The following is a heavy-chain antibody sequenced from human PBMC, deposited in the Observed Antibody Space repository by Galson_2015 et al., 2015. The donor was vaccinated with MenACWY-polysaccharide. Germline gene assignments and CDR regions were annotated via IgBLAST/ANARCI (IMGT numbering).Heavy chain of an antibody. D-gene: IGHD2-21*02. CDR2: INPNSGGT. J-gene: IGHJ6*02. Sequence: SVKVSCKASGYTFTGYYMHWVRQAPGQGLEWMGWINPNSGGTNYAQKSQGRVTMTRDTSISTAYMELSRLRSDDTAVYYCARERPHGVVTAILYGMDVWGQGTTVTVSS. V-gene: IGHV1-2*02. CDR1: GYTFTGYY. CDR3: ARERPHGVVTAILYGMDV.